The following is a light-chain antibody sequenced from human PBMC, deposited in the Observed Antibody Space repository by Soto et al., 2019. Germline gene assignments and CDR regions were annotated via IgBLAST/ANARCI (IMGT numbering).Light chain of an antibody. J-gene: IGKJ1*01. V-gene: IGKV3-15*01. CDR1: QSITIN. CDR3: QQYDNWPPWT. CDR2: GAS. Sequence: EILMTQSPATLSVSPGERATLSCRASQSITINLAWYQQRPGQAPRLLNYGASTRATGIPARFSSSESGTEFTLTISSLQSEDFGIYYCQQYDNWPPWTFGQGTKVEIK.